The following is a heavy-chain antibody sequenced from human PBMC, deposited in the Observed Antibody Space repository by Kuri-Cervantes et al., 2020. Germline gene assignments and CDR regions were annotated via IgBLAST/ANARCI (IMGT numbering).Heavy chain of an antibody. V-gene: IGHV1-2*02. Sequence: ASVKVSCKTSGYTFTSYCMHWVRQAPGQGLEWMGWINPNRGGTDYAQTFQGRVTMTRDTSISTAYMELSRLRSDDTAVYYCARGGEHVVVETGPSDGFDIWGQGTRVTVSS. J-gene: IGHJ3*02. CDR3: ARGGEHVVVETGPSDGFDI. CDR1: GYTFTSYC. CDR2: INPNRGGT. D-gene: IGHD2-21*02.